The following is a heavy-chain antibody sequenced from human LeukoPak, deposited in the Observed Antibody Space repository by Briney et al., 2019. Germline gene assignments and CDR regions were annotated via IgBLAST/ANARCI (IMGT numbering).Heavy chain of an antibody. CDR1: GFTFSSHA. D-gene: IGHD6-13*01. J-gene: IGHJ4*02. CDR3: AKCDRGRYSSSCYAIDY. V-gene: IGHV3-23*01. CDR2: INGSGGST. Sequence: GGSLRLSCAASGFTFSSHAMSWVRQAPGKGLDWVSSINGSGGSTNYADSVKGRFAISRDNSKNTLYLQMNSLRAEDTAVYYCAKCDRGRYSSSCYAIDYWGQGTLVTVSS.